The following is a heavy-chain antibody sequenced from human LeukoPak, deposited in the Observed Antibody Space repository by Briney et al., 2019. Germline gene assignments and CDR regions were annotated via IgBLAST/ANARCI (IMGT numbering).Heavy chain of an antibody. V-gene: IGHV4-4*09. CDR3: VRQAYYSESGSWTGFGY. CDR1: GGSISGYY. Sequence: SETLSLTCTVSGGSISGYYWSWIRQPPGKGLQWIGYIYTNENTKYSPSLQSRVTMSVDTSKNQFSLKLTSVTAADTAVYYCVRQAYYSESGSWTGFGYWGQGTLVPVSS. J-gene: IGHJ4*02. D-gene: IGHD3-10*01. CDR2: IYTNENT.